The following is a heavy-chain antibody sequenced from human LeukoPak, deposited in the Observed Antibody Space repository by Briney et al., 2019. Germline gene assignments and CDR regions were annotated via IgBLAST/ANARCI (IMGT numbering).Heavy chain of an antibody. CDR3: AKGESNSDYYLDY. J-gene: IGHJ4*02. CDR1: GFTYSSYA. D-gene: IGHD4-23*01. Sequence: GGSLRLSCAASGFTYSSYAMSWVRQAPGKGLEWVSAISSSGGSKYYADSVKGRFTISRDNTKNTLFLQMNSLRAEDTAVYYCAKGESNSDYYLDYWGQGTLVTVSS. V-gene: IGHV3-23*01. CDR2: ISSSGGSK.